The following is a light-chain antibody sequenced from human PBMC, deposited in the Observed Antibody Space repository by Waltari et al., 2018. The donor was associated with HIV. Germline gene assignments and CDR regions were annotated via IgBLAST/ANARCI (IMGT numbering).Light chain of an antibody. CDR3: QHYHSDPPT. V-gene: IGKV1-8*01. Sequence: RMTQSPSSFSASVGDRVTITCRASQGISNSLAWYQQTPGKAPKLLIYDTSTLQTGVPSRFSGGGSGTDFSLTISCLQSEDFATYYCQHYHSDPPTFGQGTKVEIK. CDR2: DTS. J-gene: IGKJ1*01. CDR1: QGISNS.